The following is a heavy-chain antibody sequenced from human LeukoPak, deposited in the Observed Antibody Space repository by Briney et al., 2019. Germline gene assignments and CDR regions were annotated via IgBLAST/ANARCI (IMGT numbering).Heavy chain of an antibody. Sequence: ASVKVSCKASGYTFTSYYMHWVRQAPGQGLEWMGIINPSGGSTSYAQKFQGRVTMTRDMSTSTVYMELSSLRSEDTAVYYCARASKEGNYYDSSGYLDWGQGTLATVSS. D-gene: IGHD3-22*01. J-gene: IGHJ4*02. CDR2: INPSGGST. CDR3: ARASKEGNYYDSSGYLD. CDR1: GYTFTSYY. V-gene: IGHV1-46*01.